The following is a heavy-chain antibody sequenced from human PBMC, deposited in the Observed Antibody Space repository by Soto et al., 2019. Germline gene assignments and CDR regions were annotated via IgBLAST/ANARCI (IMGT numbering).Heavy chain of an antibody. CDR3: TREWMDDEMRRVTTSLGGGDY. V-gene: IGHV1-46*03. CDR1: GYAFINYH. D-gene: IGHD4-17*01. Sequence: QVLLVQSGAEVKKPGASVKVSCKSSGYAFINYHMHWVRQAPGQGLEWMGVINPSGGNTTYAQNFQGRVTMTSDTSTSTVYMDLSSLRSGDTAVYYCTREWMDDEMRRVTTSLGGGDYWGQGTLVTVSS. J-gene: IGHJ4*02. CDR2: INPSGGNT.